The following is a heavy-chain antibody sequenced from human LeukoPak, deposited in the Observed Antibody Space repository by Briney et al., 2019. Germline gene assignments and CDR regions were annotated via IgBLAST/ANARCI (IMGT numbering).Heavy chain of an antibody. CDR2: IYYSGST. CDR3: ARGSPFDAFDI. D-gene: IGHD1-26*01. Sequence: SETLSLTCTVSGGSISSGDYYWSWIRQPPGKGPEWIGYIYYSGSTYYNPSLKSRVTISVDTSKNQFSLKLSSVTAADTAVYYCARGSPFDAFDIWGQGTMVTVSS. CDR1: GGSISSGDYY. J-gene: IGHJ3*02. V-gene: IGHV4-30-4*01.